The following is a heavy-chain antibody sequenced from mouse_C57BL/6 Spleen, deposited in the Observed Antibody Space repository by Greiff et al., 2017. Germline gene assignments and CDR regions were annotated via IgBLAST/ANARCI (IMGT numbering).Heavy chain of an antibody. V-gene: IGHV1-64*01. CDR3: ARKGITTVVPTAFDY. CDR2: IHPNSGST. D-gene: IGHD1-1*01. CDR1: GYTFTSYW. Sequence: VKLQQPGAELVKPGASVKLSCKASGYTFTSYWMHWVKQRPGQGLEWIGMIHPNSGSTNYNEKFKSKATLTVDKSSSTAYMQLSSLTSEDSAVYYCARKGITTVVPTAFDYWGQGTTLTFS. J-gene: IGHJ2*01.